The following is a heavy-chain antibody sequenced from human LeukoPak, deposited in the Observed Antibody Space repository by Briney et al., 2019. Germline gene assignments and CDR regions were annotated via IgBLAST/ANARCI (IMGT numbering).Heavy chain of an antibody. J-gene: IGHJ4*02. V-gene: IGHV4-34*01. CDR3: ARGLFSSGWYRY. Sequence: SETLSLTCAAYGGSFSGYYWSWIRQPPGKGLEWIGEINHSGSTNYNPSLKSRVTISVDTSKNQFSLKLSSVTAADTAVYYCARGLFSSGWYRYWGQGTLVTVSS. CDR2: INHSGST. CDR1: GGSFSGYY. D-gene: IGHD6-19*01.